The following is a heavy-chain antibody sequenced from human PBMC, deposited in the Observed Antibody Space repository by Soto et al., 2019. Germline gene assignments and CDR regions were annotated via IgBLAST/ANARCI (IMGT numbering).Heavy chain of an antibody. CDR1: GGSISSDHYH. V-gene: IGHV4-30-4*01. J-gene: IGHJ6*02. CDR2: IHYSGSV. CDR3: VREAGGGDWDYYGLDV. Sequence: QVQLQESGPGLVRPSQTLSLTCTVSGGSISSDHYHWTWIRQTPGKGLEWLGYIHYSGSVYYNPSLQSRVTMSVDTSQNLFSLKLSSVTAADTAVDYCVREAGGGDWDYYGLDVWGQGTTVTVSS. D-gene: IGHD3-9*01.